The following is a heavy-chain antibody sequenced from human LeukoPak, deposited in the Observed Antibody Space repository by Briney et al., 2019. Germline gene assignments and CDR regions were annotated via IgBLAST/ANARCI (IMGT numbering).Heavy chain of an antibody. V-gene: IGHV1-69*13. CDR3: ARDNRVVATTADAFDI. J-gene: IGHJ3*02. D-gene: IGHD5-12*01. CDR2: IIPIFGTA. Sequence: ASVKVSCKASGGTFSSYAISWVRQAPGQGLEWMGGIIPIFGTANYAQKFQGRVTITADESTTTAYMELSSLRSEDTAVYYCARDNRVVATTADAFDIWGQGTMVTVSS. CDR1: GGTFSSYA.